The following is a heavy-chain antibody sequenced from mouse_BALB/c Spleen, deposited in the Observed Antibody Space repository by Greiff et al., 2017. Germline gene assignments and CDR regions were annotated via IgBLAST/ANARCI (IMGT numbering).Heavy chain of an antibody. Sequence: EVMLVESGGGLVKPGGSLKLSCAASGFTFSSYAMSWVRQTPEKRLEWVASISSGGSTYYPDSVKGRFTISRDNARNILYLQMSSLRSEDTAMYYCARRYDYGRVPFDYWGQGTTLTVSS. V-gene: IGHV5-6-5*01. J-gene: IGHJ2*01. CDR1: GFTFSSYA. CDR3: ARRYDYGRVPFDY. D-gene: IGHD2-4*01. CDR2: ISSGGST.